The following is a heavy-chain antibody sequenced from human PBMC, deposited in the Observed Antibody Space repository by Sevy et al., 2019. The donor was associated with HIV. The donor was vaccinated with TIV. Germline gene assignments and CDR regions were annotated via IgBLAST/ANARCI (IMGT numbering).Heavy chain of an antibody. CDR3: ARVGGFTISHYYNGMDV. CDR1: GYTFTSYY. J-gene: IGHJ6*02. CDR2: INPSGGST. V-gene: IGHV1-46*01. Sequence: ASVKVSCKASGYTFTSYYMHWVRQAPGQGLEWMGIINPSGGSTSYAQKFQGRVTMTRDTSTSTVYMELSSLRSEDTAVYYCARVGGFTISHYYNGMDVWGQGTTVTVSS. D-gene: IGHD1-26*01.